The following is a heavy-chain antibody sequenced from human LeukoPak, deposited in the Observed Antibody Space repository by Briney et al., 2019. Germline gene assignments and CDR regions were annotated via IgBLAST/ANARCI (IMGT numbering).Heavy chain of an antibody. D-gene: IGHD3-10*01. J-gene: IGHJ4*02. CDR3: ARESSSLVRGHFDY. CDR2: IYYSGSV. CDR1: GGSVSSADYY. Sequence: SETLSLTCTVSGGSVSSADYYWTWIRQPPGKGLEWIGYIYYSGSVYYNPSLKSRLTISLDTSENQFSLELSSVTAADTAVYNCARESSSLVRGHFDYWGQGSLVSVSS. V-gene: IGHV4-30-4*01.